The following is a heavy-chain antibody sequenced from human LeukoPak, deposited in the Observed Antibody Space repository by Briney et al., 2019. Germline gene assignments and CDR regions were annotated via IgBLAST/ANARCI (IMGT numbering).Heavy chain of an antibody. D-gene: IGHD3-22*01. CDR1: GFTFSNSW. V-gene: IGHV3-7*03. Sequence: PGGSLRLSCAASGFTFSNSWMSWVRQAPGKGLEWVAMIMQDGSDKYYVDSVEGRFTISRDNAKNSLYLQMNSLRAEDTSVYYCAKGPYYYDSSGYSRRWFDPWGQGILVTVSS. J-gene: IGHJ5*02. CDR3: AKGPYYYDSSGYSRRWFDP. CDR2: IMQDGSDK.